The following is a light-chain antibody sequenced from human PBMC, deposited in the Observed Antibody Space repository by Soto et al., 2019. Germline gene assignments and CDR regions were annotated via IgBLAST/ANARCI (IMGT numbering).Light chain of an antibody. V-gene: IGKV3-20*01. CDR1: QSVSSSY. CDR2: CAS. J-gene: IGKJ1*01. Sequence: EIVLPQSPGTLSLSPGERATLSCRASQSVSSSYLAWYQQKPGQAPRLLIYCASSRATGIPDRFSGSGSGTDFSLTISRLEPEDCAVYDCQQYGSSQTFGQGNKVEIK. CDR3: QQYGSSQT.